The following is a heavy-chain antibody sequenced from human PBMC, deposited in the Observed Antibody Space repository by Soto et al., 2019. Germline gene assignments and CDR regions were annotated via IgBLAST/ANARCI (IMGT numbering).Heavy chain of an antibody. CDR3: AKNVWGITIFGGMDV. J-gene: IGHJ6*02. V-gene: IGHV3-23*01. D-gene: IGHD3-9*01. CDR2: ISGSGGST. CDR1: GFTFSSYA. Sequence: GGSLRLSCAASGFTFSSYAMSWVRQAPGKGLEWVSAISGSGGSTYYADSVKGRFTISRDNSKNTLYLQMDSLRAEDTAVYYCAKNVWGITIFGGMDVWGQGTTVTVSS.